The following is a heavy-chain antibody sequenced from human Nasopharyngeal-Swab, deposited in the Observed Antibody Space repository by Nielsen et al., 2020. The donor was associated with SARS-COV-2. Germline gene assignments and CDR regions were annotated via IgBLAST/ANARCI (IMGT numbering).Heavy chain of an antibody. J-gene: IGHJ4*02. V-gene: IGHV4-59*08. CDR3: ARLQYRSGWHHDD. Sequence: SETLSLTCTVSGGSISSYYWSWIRQPPGKGLEWIGYIHYSGSTNYNPSLKTRVTMSADTSKNQFSLKLSSVTAADTAVYYCARLQYRSGWHHDDWGQGTLVTVSS. D-gene: IGHD6-19*01. CDR2: IHYSGST. CDR1: GGSISSYY.